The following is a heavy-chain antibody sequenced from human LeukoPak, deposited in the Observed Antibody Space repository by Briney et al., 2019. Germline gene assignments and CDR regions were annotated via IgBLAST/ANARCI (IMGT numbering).Heavy chain of an antibody. CDR3: ARDFPAAGIVSFFSKNYYYYGMDV. D-gene: IGHD6-13*01. V-gene: IGHV1-46*01. Sequence: ASVKVSCKASGYTFTSYYMHWVRQAPGQGLEWMGIINPSGGSTSYAQKFQGRVTMTRDTSTSTVYMELSSLRSEDTAVYYCARDFPAAGIVSFFSKNYYYYGMDVWGQGTTVTVSS. CDR1: GYTFTSYY. CDR2: INPSGGST. J-gene: IGHJ6*02.